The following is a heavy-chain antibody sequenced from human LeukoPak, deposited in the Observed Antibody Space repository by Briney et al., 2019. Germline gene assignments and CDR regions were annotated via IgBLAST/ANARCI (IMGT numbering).Heavy chain of an antibody. CDR3: AHSGTTVTKYYYGMDV. Sequence: GGSLRLSCAASGFTFSSYAMSWGRQAPGKGLEGVSAISGSGGSTYYADSVKGRFTISRDNSKNTLYLQTNSLRAEDTAVYYCAHSGTTVTKYYYGMDVWGQGTTVTVSS. D-gene: IGHD4-17*01. CDR1: GFTFSSYA. CDR2: ISGSGGST. J-gene: IGHJ6*02. V-gene: IGHV3-23*01.